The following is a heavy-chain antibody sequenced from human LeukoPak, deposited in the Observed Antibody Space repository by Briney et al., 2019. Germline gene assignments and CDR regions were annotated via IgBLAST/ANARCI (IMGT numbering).Heavy chain of an antibody. Sequence: GGTLRLSRAASGFTSCSYWMSWGRQAPGKGLEWVANIKQAGSEKYYVDSAKGRFTISRDNAKNSLYLHLNRLRAQDPAVSYFGREADCDYWGQGTLVTVSS. CDR3: GREADCDY. D-gene: IGHD2-21*01. J-gene: IGHJ4*02. CDR1: GFTSCSYW. CDR2: IKQAGSEK. V-gene: IGHV3-7*01.